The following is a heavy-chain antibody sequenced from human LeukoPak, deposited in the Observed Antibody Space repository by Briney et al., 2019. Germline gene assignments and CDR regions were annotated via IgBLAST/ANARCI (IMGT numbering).Heavy chain of an antibody. CDR2: TSSDLNVK. D-gene: IGHD3-10*01. CDR3: AREGYYGSGSPPSLYFDY. Sequence: GGSLRLSCAASGLTFNTYGMHWIRQAPGKGLEWVAVTSSDLNVKLYADSVKGRFTISRDNSRSTLYLQMNSLRPEDTAIYYCAREGYYGSGSPPSLYFDYWGQGTLVTVSS. J-gene: IGHJ4*02. V-gene: IGHV3-30*03. CDR1: GLTFNTYG.